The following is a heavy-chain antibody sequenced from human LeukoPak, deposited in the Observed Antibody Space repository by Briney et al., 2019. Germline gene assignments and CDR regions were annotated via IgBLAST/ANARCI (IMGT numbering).Heavy chain of an antibody. CDR3: ARSRGAFDI. J-gene: IGHJ3*02. V-gene: IGHV3-21*01. CDR1: GFTFSSYS. CDR2: ITSSSNYI. Sequence: KPGGSLRLSCAASGFTFSSYSINWVRQAPGKGLEYVSSITSSSNYIYYADSVKGRFTISRDNTKNSLYLQMNSLRAEDTAVHYCARSRGAFDIWGQGTLVTVSS.